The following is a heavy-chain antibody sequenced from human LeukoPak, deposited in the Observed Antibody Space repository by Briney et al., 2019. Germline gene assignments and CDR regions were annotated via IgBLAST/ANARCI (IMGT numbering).Heavy chain of an antibody. V-gene: IGHV4-59*01. CDR1: SGSISSYY. J-gene: IGHJ4*02. D-gene: IGHD3-9*01. CDR3: ARLGYDILSGYYFDY. Sequence: PSETLSLTCTVSSGSISSYYWSWIRQPPGKGLEWFGYIYCSGSTNYNPSLKSRVTISVDTSKNQLSLKLSSVTAADTAVYYCARLGYDILSGYYFDYWGQGTLVTVSS. CDR2: IYCSGST.